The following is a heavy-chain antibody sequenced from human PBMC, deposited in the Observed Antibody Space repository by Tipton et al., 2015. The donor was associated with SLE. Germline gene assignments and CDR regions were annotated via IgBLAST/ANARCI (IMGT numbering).Heavy chain of an antibody. J-gene: IGHJ6*03. CDR2: IKQHGGEI. V-gene: IGHV3-7*01. Sequence: SLRLSCEASGFPFSDHWMSWVRQAPGKGLEWVANIKQHGGEIYYVDSVKGRFTISRDNAKSSLYLQMYSLRAEDTAVYYCARDLRYYYMDVWGKGTTVTASS. CDR3: ARDLRYYYMDV. CDR1: GFPFSDHW.